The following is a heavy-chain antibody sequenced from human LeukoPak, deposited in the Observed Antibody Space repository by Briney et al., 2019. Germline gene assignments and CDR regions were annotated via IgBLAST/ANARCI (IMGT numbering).Heavy chain of an antibody. V-gene: IGHV3-30*04. CDR2: ISYDGSNK. Sequence: GGSLRLSCAASGFTFSSYAMHWVRQAPGKGLEWVAVISYDGSNKYYADSVKGRFTISRDNSKNTLYLQMNSLRAEDTAVCYCAREYYDILTGYTDDAFDIWGQGTMVTVSS. CDR1: GFTFSSYA. CDR3: AREYYDILTGYTDDAFDI. D-gene: IGHD3-9*01. J-gene: IGHJ3*02.